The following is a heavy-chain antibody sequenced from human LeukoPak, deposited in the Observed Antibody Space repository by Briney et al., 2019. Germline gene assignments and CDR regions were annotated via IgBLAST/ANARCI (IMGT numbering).Heavy chain of an antibody. D-gene: IGHD3-22*01. V-gene: IGHV4-59*01. CDR3: ARSKYYYDSSGYLLAFDI. CDR1: GGSISSYY. CDR2: IYYSGST. Sequence: SETLSLTCTVSGGSISSYYWSWIRQPPGKGLEWIGYIYYSGSTNYSPSLKSRVTISVDTSKNQFSLKLSSVTAADTAVYYCARSKYYYDSSGYLLAFDIWGQGTMVTVSS. J-gene: IGHJ3*02.